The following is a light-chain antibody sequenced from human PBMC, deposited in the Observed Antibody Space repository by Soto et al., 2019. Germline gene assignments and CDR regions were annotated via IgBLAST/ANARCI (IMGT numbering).Light chain of an antibody. V-gene: IGKV3-11*01. CDR2: DAS. Sequence: EIVLTQSPATLSLSPGERATLSCRTSQSVGTYLAWYQQKPGQAPRLLIYDASIRATGIPARFSGSGSGTDFTVTISGLEPEDFAVYYCQQRTNWPPLSFGGGTKVEIK. CDR1: QSVGTY. J-gene: IGKJ4*01. CDR3: QQRTNWPPLS.